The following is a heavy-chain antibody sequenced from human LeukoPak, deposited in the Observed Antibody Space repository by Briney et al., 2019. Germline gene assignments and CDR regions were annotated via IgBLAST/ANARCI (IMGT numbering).Heavy chain of an antibody. CDR2: IYYSGST. CDR3: ARGTGHYDFWSGYYTGVWFDP. Sequence: SETLSLTCTVSGGSISSYYWSWIRQPPGKGLEWIGYIYYSGSTNYSPSLKSRVTISVDTSKNQFSLKLSSVTAADTAVYYCARGTGHYDFWSGYYTGVWFDPWGQGTLVTVSS. D-gene: IGHD3-3*01. V-gene: IGHV4-59*12. J-gene: IGHJ5*02. CDR1: GGSISSYY.